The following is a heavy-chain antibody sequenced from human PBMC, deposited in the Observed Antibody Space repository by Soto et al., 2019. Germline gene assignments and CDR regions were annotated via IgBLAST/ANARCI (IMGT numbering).Heavy chain of an antibody. CDR2: IWYDGSNK. J-gene: IGHJ4*02. Sequence: QMQLVESGGGVVQPGRSLRLSCAASGFTFITYGMHWVRQAPGKGLEWVAIIWYDGSNKYYADSVKGRFSISRDNSKNTVYLQMDSLRGEDTAMYYCAAGEPLHYRGQGTLVTLSS. D-gene: IGHD3-10*01. V-gene: IGHV3-33*01. CDR1: GFTFITYG. CDR3: AAGEPLHY.